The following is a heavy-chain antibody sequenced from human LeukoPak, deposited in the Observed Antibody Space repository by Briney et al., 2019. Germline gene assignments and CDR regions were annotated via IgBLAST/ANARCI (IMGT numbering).Heavy chain of an antibody. CDR1: GSTFSSYW. J-gene: IGHJ6*02. CDR3: ARVRGSYVMDV. V-gene: IGHV3-7*04. Sequence: GALRLSCAASGSTFSSYWMSWVRQAPGKGLEWVANINEDGSEKYFVDSVKGRFTISRDNAKNSLYLQMSSLRAGDTGVYYCARVRGSYVMDVWGQGTTVTVSS. CDR2: INEDGSEK. D-gene: IGHD1-26*01.